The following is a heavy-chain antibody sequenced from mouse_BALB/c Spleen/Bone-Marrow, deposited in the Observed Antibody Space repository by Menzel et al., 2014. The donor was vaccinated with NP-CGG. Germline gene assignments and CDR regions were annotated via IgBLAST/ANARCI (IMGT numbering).Heavy chain of an antibody. CDR2: IFPGNFYT. CDR1: GYTFTSXY. V-gene: IGHV1S56*01. Sequence: QVQLQQSGPELVKPGASVRISCKASGYTFTSXYIHWVKQRPGQGLEWIGWIFPGNFYTKFNENFKGRATLTADKSSSTAYMHLSGLTSEDSAVYFCARDDYDYWGQGTTLTVSS. CDR3: ARDDYDY. D-gene: IGHD2-4*01. J-gene: IGHJ2*01.